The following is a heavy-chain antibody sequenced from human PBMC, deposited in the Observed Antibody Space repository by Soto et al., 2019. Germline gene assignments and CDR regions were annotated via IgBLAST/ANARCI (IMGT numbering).Heavy chain of an antibody. D-gene: IGHD2-2*01. J-gene: IGHJ4*02. Sequence: QAQLVESGGGVVQPGRSLRLSCAASGFSFSNYAMHWVRQAPGKGLEWLAIISYDGDNEYYADSVRGRFIISRDNSKNTLYLQTNILRHEDTAVYYCAKDGGPVYCNSPGCSAKHFDYWGQGTLVTVSS. V-gene: IGHV3-30*18. CDR3: AKDGGPVYCNSPGCSAKHFDY. CDR1: GFSFSNYA. CDR2: ISYDGDNE.